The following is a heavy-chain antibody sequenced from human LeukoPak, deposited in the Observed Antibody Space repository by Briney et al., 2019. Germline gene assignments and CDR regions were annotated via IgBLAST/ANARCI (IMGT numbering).Heavy chain of an antibody. CDR1: GYTSTSYY. D-gene: IGHD4-23*01. J-gene: IGHJ4*02. V-gene: IGHV1-46*01. CDR2: INPRGDDT. Sequence: ASVKVSCKTSGYTSTSYYMHWVRQAPGQGLEWMGIINPRGDDTTYPQKFQGRVTMTRDTSTSTVYMELSSLRSDDTAVYYCARHDLSGTSPCDYWGQGTLVTVSS. CDR3: ARHDLSGTSPCDY.